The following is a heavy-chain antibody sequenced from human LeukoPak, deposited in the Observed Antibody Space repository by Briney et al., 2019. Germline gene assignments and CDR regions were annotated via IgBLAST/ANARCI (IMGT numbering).Heavy chain of an antibody. CDR1: GFTLISYG. CDR3: AELGITMIGGV. J-gene: IGHJ6*04. CDR2: ISSSGSTI. V-gene: IGHV3-48*04. D-gene: IGHD3-10*02. Sequence: PGGSLRLSCAASGFTLISYGMSWVRQAPGKGLEWVSYISSSGSTIYYADSVKGRFTISRDNAKNSLYLQMNSLRAEDTAVYYCAELGITMIGGVWGKGTTVTISS.